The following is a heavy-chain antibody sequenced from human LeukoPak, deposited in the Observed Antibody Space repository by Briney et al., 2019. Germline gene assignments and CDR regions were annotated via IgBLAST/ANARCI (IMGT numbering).Heavy chain of an antibody. J-gene: IGHJ6*03. Sequence: SETLSLTCTVSAGSINSSDYYWGWIRQSPRKGLEWIGRISYSGNTYYNPSLKSRVTISVDTSKNHFSLRLSSVTAADTAVYYCSRLTHSYYSDTSGYYPYYYMDVWGEGTTVAVSS. D-gene: IGHD3-22*01. CDR3: SRLTHSYYSDTSGYYPYYYMDV. CDR2: ISYSGNT. CDR1: AGSINSSDYY. V-gene: IGHV4-39*02.